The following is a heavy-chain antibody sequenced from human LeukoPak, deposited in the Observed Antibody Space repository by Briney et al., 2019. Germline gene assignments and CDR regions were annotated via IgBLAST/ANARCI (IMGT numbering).Heavy chain of an antibody. V-gene: IGHV3-23*01. CDR1: GFTFSSYA. CDR3: AKMSCSGGSCHLFDY. CDR2: ISGSGGST. J-gene: IGHJ4*02. Sequence: GGSLRLSCAASGFTFSSYAMSWVRHAPGKGLELVSAISGSGGSTYYADSVKGRFTISRDNSKNTLYLQMNSLRAEDTAVYYCAKMSCSGGSCHLFDYWGQGTLVTVSS. D-gene: IGHD2-15*01.